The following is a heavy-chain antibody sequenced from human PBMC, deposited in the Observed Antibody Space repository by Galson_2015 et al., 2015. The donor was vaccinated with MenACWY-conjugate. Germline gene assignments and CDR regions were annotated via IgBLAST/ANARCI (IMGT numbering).Heavy chain of an antibody. J-gene: IGHJ4*02. Sequence: SLRLSCAASGVTFSSYWMHWVRQAPGKGLVWVSLINSDRSSTSYADSVKGRFTISRDNAKNTLYLQMNSLRAEDTAVYYCAVYCSSPSCYAKGAYWGQGTLVTVSS. D-gene: IGHD2-2*01. V-gene: IGHV3-74*01. CDR3: AVYCSSPSCYAKGAY. CDR1: GVTFSSYW. CDR2: INSDRSST.